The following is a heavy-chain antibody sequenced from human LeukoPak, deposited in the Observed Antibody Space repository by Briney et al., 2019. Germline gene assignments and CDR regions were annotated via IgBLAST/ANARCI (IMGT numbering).Heavy chain of an antibody. J-gene: IGHJ6*03. CDR3: ARELGQWLVRYYMDV. D-gene: IGHD6-19*01. CDR2: IRDDGSNH. Sequence: GGSLRLSCAASGFTFSHHGMHWVRQAPGKGLEWVAFIRDDGSNHYYADSVKGRFTISRDNSKNTLYLQMNSLRAEDTAVYYCARELGQWLVRYYMDVWGKGTTVTVSS. CDR1: GFTFSHHG. V-gene: IGHV3-30*02.